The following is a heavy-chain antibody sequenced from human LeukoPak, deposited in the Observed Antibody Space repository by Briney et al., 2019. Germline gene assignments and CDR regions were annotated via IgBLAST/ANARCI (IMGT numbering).Heavy chain of an antibody. Sequence: ASVKVSCKASGYTFNDYYMHWVRQAPGQGLEWMGIINPSGGSTSYAQKFQGRVTMTRDMSTSTVYMELSSLRSEDTAVYYCARVDILTAANDYWGQGTLVTVSS. D-gene: IGHD3-9*01. CDR1: GYTFNDYY. J-gene: IGHJ4*02. V-gene: IGHV1-46*02. CDR3: ARVDILTAANDY. CDR2: INPSGGST.